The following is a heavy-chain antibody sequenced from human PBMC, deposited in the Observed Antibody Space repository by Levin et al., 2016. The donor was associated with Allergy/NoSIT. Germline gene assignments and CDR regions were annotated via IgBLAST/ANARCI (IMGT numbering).Heavy chain of an antibody. V-gene: IGHV4-59*01. D-gene: IGHD2-2*01. Sequence: WIRQPPGKGLEWIGYIYYSGSTNYNPSLKSRVTISVDTSKNQFSLKLSSVTAADTAVYYCARDSHSTTPPVDIVVAPLNREARPLLSWFDPWGQGTLVTVSS. CDR3: ARDSHSTTPPVDIVVAPLNREARPLLSWFDP. CDR2: IYYSGST. J-gene: IGHJ5*02.